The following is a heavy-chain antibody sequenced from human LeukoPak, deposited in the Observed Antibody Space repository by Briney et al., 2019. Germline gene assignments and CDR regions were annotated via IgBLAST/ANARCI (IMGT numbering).Heavy chain of an antibody. V-gene: IGHV3-74*01. D-gene: IGHD6-19*01. CDR3: ARTKDYSSGWYGY. CDR1: GFTFNSYW. Sequence: GGSLRLSCAASGFTFNSYWMHWVRQAPGKELVWVSRINSDGSSTSYADSVKGRLTISRDNAKNTLYLQMNSLRAEDTAVYYCARTKDYSSGWYGYWGQGTLVTVSS. J-gene: IGHJ4*02. CDR2: INSDGSST.